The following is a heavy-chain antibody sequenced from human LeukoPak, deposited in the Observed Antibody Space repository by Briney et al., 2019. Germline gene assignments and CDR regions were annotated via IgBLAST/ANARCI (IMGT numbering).Heavy chain of an antibody. V-gene: IGHV4-59*12. J-gene: IGHJ4*02. CDR3: AREPYYGSGSYPIDY. CDR2: IYYSGST. CDR1: GGSISTYY. Sequence: SETLSLTCTVSGGSISTYYWTWIRQPPGKGLERIGYIYYSGSTNYNPSLKSRVTISVDTSKNQFSLKLSSVTAADTAVYYCAREPYYGSGSYPIDYWGQGTLVTVSS. D-gene: IGHD3-10*01.